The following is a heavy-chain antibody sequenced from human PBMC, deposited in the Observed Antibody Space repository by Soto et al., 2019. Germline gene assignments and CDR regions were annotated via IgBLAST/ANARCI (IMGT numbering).Heavy chain of an antibody. CDR2: IWYDGSNK. D-gene: IGHD4-17*01. Sequence: QVQLVESGGGVVQPGRSLRLSCAASGFTFSNYGMHWVRQAPGKGLEWVAVIWYDGSNKYYADSVKVRFTISRDKSKNTLYLQMNSLRAEDTAVYYCAREDYGDSHDYWGQGTLVTGSS. CDR1: GFTFSNYG. V-gene: IGHV3-33*01. J-gene: IGHJ4*02. CDR3: AREDYGDSHDY.